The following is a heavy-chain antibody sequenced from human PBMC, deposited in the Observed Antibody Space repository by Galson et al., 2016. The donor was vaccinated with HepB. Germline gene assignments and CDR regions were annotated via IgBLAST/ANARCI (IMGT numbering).Heavy chain of an antibody. CDR3: AREGDMGRESITYDVFDI. Sequence: CAISGDSVSNNSAAWNWIRQSPSRGLEWLGRTYYRSKWFNDYAVSVMGRITINPDTSKNQVSLQRNSVTPEDTAMYFCAREGDMGRESITYDVFDIWGRGPMVTVSS. J-gene: IGHJ3*02. V-gene: IGHV6-1*01. D-gene: IGHD3-10*01. CDR2: TYYRSKWFN. CDR1: GDSVSNNSAA.